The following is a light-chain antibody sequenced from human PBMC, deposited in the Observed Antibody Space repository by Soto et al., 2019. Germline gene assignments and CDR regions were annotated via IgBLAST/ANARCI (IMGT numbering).Light chain of an antibody. J-gene: IGKJ4*01. CDR3: QHRSNWPPLT. Sequence: EIVLTQSPATLSLSPGERATLSCRASQSVSSYLAWYQQKPGQAPRLLIYDASNRATGIPARFRGSGSGTDFTLTISSLEPEDFAVYYCQHRSNWPPLTFGGGTKVEIK. CDR1: QSVSSY. V-gene: IGKV3-11*01. CDR2: DAS.